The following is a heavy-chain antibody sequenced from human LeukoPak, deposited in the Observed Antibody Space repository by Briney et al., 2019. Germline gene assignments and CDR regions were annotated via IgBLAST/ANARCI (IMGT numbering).Heavy chain of an antibody. V-gene: IGHV7-4-1*02. CDR3: TLGSY. Sequence: ASVKVSCKASDYTFTNYGVSWVRQAPGQGLEWMGWINTNTGNPSYARDFTGRFVFSLDTSVNSAFLQINNLKAEDTAFYYCTLGSYWGQGTLVTVSS. D-gene: IGHD3-10*01. CDR2: INTNTGNP. CDR1: DYTFTNYG. J-gene: IGHJ4*02.